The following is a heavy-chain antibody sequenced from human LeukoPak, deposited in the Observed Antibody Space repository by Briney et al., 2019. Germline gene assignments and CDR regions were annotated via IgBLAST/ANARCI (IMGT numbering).Heavy chain of an antibody. Sequence: QSGGSLRLSCAASGLTFSSYWMSWVRQAPGKGLVWVSRTNSDGSSTSYADSVKGRFTISRDNAKNTLYLQMNSLRAEDTAMYYCARASSGWYGGYYYYYMDVWGKGTTVTVSS. D-gene: IGHD6-19*01. CDR2: TNSDGSST. CDR1: GLTFSSYW. V-gene: IGHV3-74*01. CDR3: ARASSGWYGGYYYYYMDV. J-gene: IGHJ6*03.